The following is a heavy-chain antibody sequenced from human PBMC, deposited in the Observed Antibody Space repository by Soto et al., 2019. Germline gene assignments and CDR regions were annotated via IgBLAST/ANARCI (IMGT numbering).Heavy chain of an antibody. CDR2: ISSSGSTI. V-gene: IGHV3-48*03. D-gene: IGHD2-21*02. CDR3: ARAKYCGGDCYPYLLDYGMDV. CDR1: GFTFSSYA. Sequence: HPGGSLRLSCAASGFTFSSYAMSWVRQAPGKGLEWVSYISSSGSTIYYADSVKGRFTISRDNAKNSLYLQMNSLRAEDTAVYYCARAKYCGGDCYPYLLDYGMDVWGQGTTVTVSS. J-gene: IGHJ6*02.